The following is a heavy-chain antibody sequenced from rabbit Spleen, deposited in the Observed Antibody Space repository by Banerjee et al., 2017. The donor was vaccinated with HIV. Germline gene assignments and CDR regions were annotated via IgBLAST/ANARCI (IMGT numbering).Heavy chain of an antibody. J-gene: IGHJ4*01. D-gene: IGHD1-1*01. CDR1: GFSFSDRDV. CDR2: INTATGKP. V-gene: IGHV1S45*01. CDR3: ARDLTSVIGWNFNL. Sequence: QEQLVESGGGLVKPEGSLTLTCKASGFSFSDRDVMCWVRQAPGKGLEWIACINTATGKPVYATWAKGRFTISTTSSTTVTLQMGSLTAADTATYFCARDLTSVIGWNFNLWGPGTLVTV.